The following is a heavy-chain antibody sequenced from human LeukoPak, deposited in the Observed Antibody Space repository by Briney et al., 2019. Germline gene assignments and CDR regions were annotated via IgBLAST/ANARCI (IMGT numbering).Heavy chain of an antibody. D-gene: IGHD1-26*01. CDR2: IIPILGIA. CDR3: AREGSVVGATTGFDY. CDR1: GGTFSSYT. J-gene: IGHJ4*02. Sequence: SVKVSCKASGGTFSSYTISWVRQAPGQGLEWMGRIIPILGIANYAQKFQGRVTITADKSTSTAYMELSSLRSEDTAVYYCAREGSVVGATTGFDYWGQGTLVTVSS. V-gene: IGHV1-69*04.